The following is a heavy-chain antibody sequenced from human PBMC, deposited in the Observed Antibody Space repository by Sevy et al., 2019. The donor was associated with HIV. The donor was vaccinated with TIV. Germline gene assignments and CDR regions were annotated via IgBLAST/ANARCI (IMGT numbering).Heavy chain of an antibody. Sequence: GGSLRLSCAASGFTFSSYWMHWVRQAPGKGLVWVSRINSDGSSTLYADSVKGRFTISRDNAKNTPYLQMNSLRADDTAVYYCARRTLGGWELLGSFDIWGQGTMVTVSS. V-gene: IGHV3-74*01. CDR3: ARRTLGGWELLGSFDI. D-gene: IGHD2-15*01. CDR2: INSDGSST. J-gene: IGHJ3*02. CDR1: GFTFSSYW.